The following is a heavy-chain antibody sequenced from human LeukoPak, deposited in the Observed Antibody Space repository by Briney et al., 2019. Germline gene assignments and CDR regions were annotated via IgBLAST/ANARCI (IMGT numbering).Heavy chain of an antibody. J-gene: IGHJ4*02. V-gene: IGHV3-66*01. CDR2: LYSGGNT. CDR1: GFTVSNNY. CDR3: ERERN. Sequence: GGSLRLSCAASGFTVSNNYMNWVRQAPGKGLEWVSVLYSGGNTYYAGSVKGRFTISRDNSKNTLFLQMNSLRAEDTAVYYCERERNWGQGTLVTVSS.